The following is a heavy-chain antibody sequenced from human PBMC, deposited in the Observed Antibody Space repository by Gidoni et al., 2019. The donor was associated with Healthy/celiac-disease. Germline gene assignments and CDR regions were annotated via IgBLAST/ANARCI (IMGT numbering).Heavy chain of an antibody. CDR3: VKALRGYFDY. D-gene: IGHD3-10*01. J-gene: IGHJ4*02. Sequence: EVQLVESGGGLVQPGGSLRLSCSADGFTFSSDAMHWVRQAPGKGLEYVSAISSNGGSTYYADSVKGRFTISRDNSKNTLYLQMSSLRAEDTAVYYCVKALRGYFDYWGQGTLVTISS. CDR1: GFTFSSDA. V-gene: IGHV3-64D*06. CDR2: ISSNGGST.